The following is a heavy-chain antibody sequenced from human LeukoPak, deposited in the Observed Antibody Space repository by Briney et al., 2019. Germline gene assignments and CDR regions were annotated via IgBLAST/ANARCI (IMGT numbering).Heavy chain of an antibody. J-gene: IGHJ4*02. Sequence: GESRKISCKGSGYSFTSYWIGWVRQMPGKGLEWMRIIYPGDSDTRYSPSFQGQVTISADKSISTAYLQWSSLKASDTAMYYCARLPDRGYSYGAFDYWGQGTLVTVSS. CDR1: GYSFTSYW. CDR2: IYPGDSDT. D-gene: IGHD5-18*01. V-gene: IGHV5-51*01. CDR3: ARLPDRGYSYGAFDY.